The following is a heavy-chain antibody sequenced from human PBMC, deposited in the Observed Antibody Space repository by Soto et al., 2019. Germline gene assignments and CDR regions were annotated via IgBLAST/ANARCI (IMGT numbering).Heavy chain of an antibody. D-gene: IGHD6-13*01. V-gene: IGHV5-51*01. CDR2: IYPGDSDT. CDR1: GYSFTSYW. CDR3: ARGLAAAGTPYYYYYGMDV. Sequence: GESLKISCKGSGYSFTSYWIGWVRQMPGKGLEWMGIIYPGDSDTRYSPSFQGQVTISADKSISTAYLQWSSLKASDTAMYYCARGLAAAGTPYYYYYGMDVWGQGTTVTVSS. J-gene: IGHJ6*02.